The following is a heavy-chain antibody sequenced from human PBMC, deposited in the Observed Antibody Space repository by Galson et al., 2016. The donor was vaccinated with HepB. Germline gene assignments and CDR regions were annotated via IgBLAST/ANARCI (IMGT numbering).Heavy chain of an antibody. CDR3: ARVGGATNDY. J-gene: IGHJ4*02. Sequence: SLRLSCAASGFTFSTYGMSWVRQAPGKGVEWVSGIGGSMSGSGVKTYYADSVQGRFIISRDNAKNSLSLQMNSLRDEDTAVYYCARVGGATNDYWGRGTLVTVSS. V-gene: IGHV3-23*01. CDR1: GFTFSTYG. D-gene: IGHD1-26*01. CDR2: IGGSMSGSGVKT.